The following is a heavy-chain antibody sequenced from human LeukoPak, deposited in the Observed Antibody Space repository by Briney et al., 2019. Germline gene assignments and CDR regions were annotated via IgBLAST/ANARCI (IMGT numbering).Heavy chain of an antibody. V-gene: IGHV4-30-4*01. CDR2: IFYSGRT. D-gene: IGHD3-9*01. Sequence: SQTLSLTCTVSGGSIISADHYWSWIRQPPGKGLEWSGYIFYSGRTYNNPSPKSRLTISVETTKNQFSLKLSSVTAADTAVYYCARGYYDVLTNYPKNFDQWGQGTLVTVSS. J-gene: IGHJ4*02. CDR1: GGSIISADHY. CDR3: ARGYYDVLTNYPKNFDQ.